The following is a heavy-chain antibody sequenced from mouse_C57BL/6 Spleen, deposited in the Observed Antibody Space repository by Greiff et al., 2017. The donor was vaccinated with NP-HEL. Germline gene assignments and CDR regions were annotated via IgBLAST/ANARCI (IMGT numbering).Heavy chain of an antibody. J-gene: IGHJ3*01. V-gene: IGHV10-3*01. CDR3: VREGMTYYGNSFAY. CDR1: GFTFNTYA. Sequence: EVQGVESGGGLVQPKGSLKLSCAASGFTFNTYAMHWVRQAPGKGLEWVARIRSKSSNYATYYADSVKDRFTISRDDSQSMLYLQMNNLKTEDTAMYYCVREGMTYYGNSFAYWGQGTLVTVSA. D-gene: IGHD2-10*01. CDR2: IRSKSSNYAT.